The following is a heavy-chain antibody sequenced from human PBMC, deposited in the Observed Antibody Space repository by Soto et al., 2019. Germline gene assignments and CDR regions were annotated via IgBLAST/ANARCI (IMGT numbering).Heavy chain of an antibody. CDR2: IYYSGST. D-gene: IGHD3-22*01. V-gene: IGHV4-4*02. CDR3: ARENYDSSGYYFNGWFDP. Sequence: PSETLSLTCAVSGGSISSSNWWSWVRQPPGKGLEWIGYIYYSGSTNYNPSLKSRVTISVDTPKNQFSLKLSSVTAADTAVFYFARENYDSSGYYFNGWFDPWGQGTLVTVSS. CDR1: GGSISSSNW. J-gene: IGHJ5*02.